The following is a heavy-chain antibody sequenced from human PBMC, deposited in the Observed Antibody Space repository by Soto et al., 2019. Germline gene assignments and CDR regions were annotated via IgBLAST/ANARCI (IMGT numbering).Heavy chain of an antibody. D-gene: IGHD2-2*01. CDR3: ASSIVVVPAAISTAFDI. CDR1: GYTFTSYG. CDR2: ISAYNGNT. J-gene: IGHJ3*02. Sequence: ASVKVSCKASGYTFTSYGISWVRQAPGQGLEWMGWISAYNGNTNYAQKLQGRVTMTTDTSTSTAYMELRSLRSDDTAVYYCASSIVVVPAAISTAFDIWGQGTMVTVS. V-gene: IGHV1-18*01.